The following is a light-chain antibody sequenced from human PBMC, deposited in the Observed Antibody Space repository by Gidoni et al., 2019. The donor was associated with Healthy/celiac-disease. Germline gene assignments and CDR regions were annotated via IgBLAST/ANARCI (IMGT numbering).Light chain of an antibody. Sequence: QSALTQPASVSGSPGQSITISCTGTSSDVGCYNYVSWYQQHQGKAPKLMIYDVSNRPSGVSNRFSGSKSGNTASLTISGLQAEDEADYYCSSYTSSSTWVFGGGTKLTVL. CDR2: DVS. CDR1: SSDVGCYNY. J-gene: IGLJ3*02. CDR3: SSYTSSSTWV. V-gene: IGLV2-14*01.